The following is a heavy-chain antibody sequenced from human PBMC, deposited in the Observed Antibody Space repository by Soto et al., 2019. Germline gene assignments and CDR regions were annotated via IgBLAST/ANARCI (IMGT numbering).Heavy chain of an antibody. CDR2: IDPSDSYT. J-gene: IGHJ6*02. CDR3: ARLGDVDTAMVQESYYYYGMDV. D-gene: IGHD5-18*01. Sequence: GESLKISCKGSGYSFTSYWISWVRQMPGKGLEWMGRIDPSDSYTNYSPSFQGHVTISADKSISTAYLQWSSLKASDTAMYYCARLGDVDTAMVQESYYYYGMDVWGQGTTVTVSS. V-gene: IGHV5-10-1*01. CDR1: GYSFTSYW.